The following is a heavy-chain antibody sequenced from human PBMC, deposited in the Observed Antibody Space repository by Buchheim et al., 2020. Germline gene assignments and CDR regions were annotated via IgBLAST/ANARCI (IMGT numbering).Heavy chain of an antibody. CDR3: ARDAFFDSSGWYSLYYYYYGMDV. D-gene: IGHD6-19*01. CDR2: INSDGSST. J-gene: IGHJ6*02. Sequence: EVQLVESGGGLVQPGGSLRLSCAASGFTFSSYWMHWVRQAPGKGLVWVSRINSDGSSTSYADSVKGRFTISRDNAKNTLYLQMNSLRAEDTAVYYCARDAFFDSSGWYSLYYYYYGMDVWGQGTT. CDR1: GFTFSSYW. V-gene: IGHV3-74*01.